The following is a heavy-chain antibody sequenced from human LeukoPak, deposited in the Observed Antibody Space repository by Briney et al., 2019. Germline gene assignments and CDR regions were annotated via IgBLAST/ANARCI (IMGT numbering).Heavy chain of an antibody. CDR2: LSGSGITT. V-gene: IGHV3-23*01. J-gene: IGHJ4*01. D-gene: IGHD6-19*01. CDR3: AKGIYSSGWSYFDY. Sequence: PGGSLRLSCAASGFTFSNSAMSWVRQAPGKGLEWVSTLSGSGITTYYADSVKGRFTISRDNSKNTLYLQMNSLRAGDTAVYYCAKGIYSSGWSYFDYWGHGTLVTVSS. CDR1: GFTFSNSA.